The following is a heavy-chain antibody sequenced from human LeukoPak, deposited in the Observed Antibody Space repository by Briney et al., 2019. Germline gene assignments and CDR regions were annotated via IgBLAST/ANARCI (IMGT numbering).Heavy chain of an antibody. CDR1: GFTFSSYA. J-gene: IGHJ4*02. D-gene: IGHD3-16*01. Sequence: GRSLRLSCAASGFTFSSYAMHWVSQAPGKGMEWVAVISYDGSNKYYADSVKGRFTISRDNSKNTLYLQMNSLRAEDTAVYYCARALFGLPSDYWGQGTLVTVSS. CDR3: ARALFGLPSDY. V-gene: IGHV3-30*04. CDR2: ISYDGSNK.